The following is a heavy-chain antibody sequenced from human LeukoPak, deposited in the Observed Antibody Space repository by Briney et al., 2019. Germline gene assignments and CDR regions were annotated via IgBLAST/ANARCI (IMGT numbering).Heavy chain of an antibody. CDR3: STDPWHGMDV. CDR1: GFTSSSYA. V-gene: IGHV3-15*01. CDR2: IKTVTDGGTT. D-gene: IGHD5-24*01. J-gene: IGHJ6*02. Sequence: PGGSLRLSCAASGFTSSSYAMSWVRQAPGKGLEWVGRIKTVTDGGTTDYAAPVKGRFIISRDDSKNTLFLQMNSLKTEDTAVYYCSTDPWHGMDVWGQGTTVTVSS.